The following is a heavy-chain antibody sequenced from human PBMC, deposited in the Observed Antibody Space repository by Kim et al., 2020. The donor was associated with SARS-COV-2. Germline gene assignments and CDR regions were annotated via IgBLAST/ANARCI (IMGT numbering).Heavy chain of an antibody. Sequence: GGSLRLSCAASGFTFSNYGMHWVRQAPGKGLEWVAVISYDGGNEYYADSVKGRFTISRDNSKNTVYLQVTSLRAEDTAVYYCARLFHGSLDYWGQGTLVTVSS. D-gene: IGHD1-26*01. J-gene: IGHJ4*02. CDR2: ISYDGGNE. CDR1: GFTFSNYG. V-gene: IGHV3-30*03. CDR3: ARLFHGSLDY.